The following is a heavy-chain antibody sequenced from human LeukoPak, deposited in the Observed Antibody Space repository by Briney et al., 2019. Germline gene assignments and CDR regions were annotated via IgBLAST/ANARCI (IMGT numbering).Heavy chain of an antibody. Sequence: GGSLRLSCAASGFTFSDAWMSWVRQAPGKGLEWVGRIKSKRDGGTIDYAAPVKGRFTISRDDSKNTLYLQMNSLKTEDTAVYYCTTQKIVVVSTSPDAFDIWGQGTMVTVSS. V-gene: IGHV3-15*01. D-gene: IGHD3-22*01. CDR2: IKSKRDGGTI. CDR1: GFTFSDAW. J-gene: IGHJ3*02. CDR3: TTQKIVVVSTSPDAFDI.